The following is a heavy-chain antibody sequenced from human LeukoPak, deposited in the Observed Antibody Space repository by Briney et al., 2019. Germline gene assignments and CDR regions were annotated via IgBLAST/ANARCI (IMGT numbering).Heavy chain of an antibody. CDR3: ARAITMGLYYYYGMDV. Sequence: GRSLRLSCAASGFTFSSYAMHWVRQAPGKGLEWVAVISYDGSNKYYADSVKGRFTISRDNSKNTLYLQMNSLRAEDTAVYYCARAITMGLYYYYGMDVWGQGTTVTVSS. J-gene: IGHJ6*02. CDR2: ISYDGSNK. V-gene: IGHV3-30-3*01. CDR1: GFTFSSYA. D-gene: IGHD3-10*01.